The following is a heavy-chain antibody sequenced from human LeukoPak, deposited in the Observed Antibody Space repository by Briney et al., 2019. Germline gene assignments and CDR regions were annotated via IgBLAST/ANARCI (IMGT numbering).Heavy chain of an antibody. CDR3: ARVCSSTSCFNY. V-gene: IGHV1-3*04. J-gene: IGHJ4*02. CDR1: GYSFANYG. Sequence: ASVKVSCKTSGYSFANYGMHWVRQAPRQSLEWMGWINTGNGNTKSSQEFQDRVALTRDTSASTAYMELNSLSSEDTAVYYCARVCSSTSCFNYWGQGTLVTVSS. CDR2: INTGNGNT. D-gene: IGHD2-2*01.